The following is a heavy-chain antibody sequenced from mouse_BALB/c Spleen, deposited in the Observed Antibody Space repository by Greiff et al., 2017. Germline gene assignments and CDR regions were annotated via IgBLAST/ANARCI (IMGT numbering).Heavy chain of an antibody. V-gene: IGHV1-7*01. CDR1: GYTFTSYW. J-gene: IGHJ3*01. CDR3: ASSIYYDYDGAWFAY. CDR2: INPSTGYT. Sequence: QVQLKESGAELAKPGASVKMSCKASGYTFTSYWMHWVKQRPGQGLEWIGYINPSTGYTEYNQKFKDKATLTADKSSSTAYMQLSSLTSEDSAVYYCASSIYYDYDGAWFAYWGQGTLVTVSA. D-gene: IGHD2-4*01.